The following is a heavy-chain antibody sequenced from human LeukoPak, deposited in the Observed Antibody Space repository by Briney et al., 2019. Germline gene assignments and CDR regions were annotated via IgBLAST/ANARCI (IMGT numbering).Heavy chain of an antibody. CDR3: ARLPIYSYGFDY. CDR1: GGTFSSYA. D-gene: IGHD5-18*01. CDR2: IIPIFGTA. Sequence: SVKVSCKASGGTFSSYAISWVRQAPGQGLEWMGRIIPIFGTANYAQKFQGRVTITTDESTSTAYMELSSLRSEDTVVYYCARLPIYSYGFDYWGQGTLVTVS. J-gene: IGHJ4*02. V-gene: IGHV1-69*05.